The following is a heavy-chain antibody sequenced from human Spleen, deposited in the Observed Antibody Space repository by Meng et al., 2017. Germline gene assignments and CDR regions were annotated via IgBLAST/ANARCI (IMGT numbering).Heavy chain of an antibody. V-gene: IGHV4-34*01. D-gene: IGHD3-10*01. Sequence: QVQLQQWGAGLLKPSETLSLTCAVYGGSFSGYYWSWIRQPPGKGLEWIGEINHSGSTNYNPSLKSRVTISVDTSKNQFSLKLSSVTAADTAVYYCARRDYYGPIGYWGQGTLVTSSS. CDR1: GGSFSGYY. CDR3: ARRDYYGPIGY. CDR2: INHSGST. J-gene: IGHJ4*02.